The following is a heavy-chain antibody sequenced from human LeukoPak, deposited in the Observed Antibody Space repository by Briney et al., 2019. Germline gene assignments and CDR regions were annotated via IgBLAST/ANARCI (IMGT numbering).Heavy chain of an antibody. D-gene: IGHD3-10*01. CDR3: AGTSYGSGSFDY. Sequence: SETLSLTCTVSGVSISSGGYYWRWLRQHPGKGLEWIGYIYYSGSTYYNPSLKSRVTISVDTSKNQFSLKLSSVTAADTAVYYCAGTSYGSGSFDYWGQGTLVTVSS. V-gene: IGHV4-31*03. CDR1: GVSISSGGYY. J-gene: IGHJ4*02. CDR2: IYYSGST.